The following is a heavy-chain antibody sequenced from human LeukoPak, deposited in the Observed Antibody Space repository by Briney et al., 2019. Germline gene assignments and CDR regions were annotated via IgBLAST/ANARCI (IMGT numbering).Heavy chain of an antibody. D-gene: IGHD6-6*01. CDR3: AKSGTQYNSWFDP. CDR2: LSYDGSNK. Sequence: GGSLRLSCAASGFTFSSYGMHWVRQAPGKGLEWVAVLSYDGSNKYYADSVKGRFTISRDNSKNTLCLQMNSLRAEDTAVYYCAKSGTQYNSWFDPWSQGTLVTVSS. J-gene: IGHJ5*02. V-gene: IGHV3-30*18. CDR1: GFTFSSYG.